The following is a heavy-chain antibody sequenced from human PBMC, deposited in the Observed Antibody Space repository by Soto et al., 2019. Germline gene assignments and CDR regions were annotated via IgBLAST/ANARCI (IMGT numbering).Heavy chain of an antibody. CDR2: ISSSGSTI. D-gene: IGHD2-2*01. CDR3: AVYCSSTSCYYYYYMDV. Sequence: GESLKISCAASGFTFSSYEMNWVRQAPGKGLEWVSYISSSGSTIYYADSVKGRFTISRDNAKNSLYLQMNSLRAEDTAVYYCAVYCSSTSCYYYYYMDVWGKGTTVTVSS. V-gene: IGHV3-48*03. J-gene: IGHJ6*03. CDR1: GFTFSSYE.